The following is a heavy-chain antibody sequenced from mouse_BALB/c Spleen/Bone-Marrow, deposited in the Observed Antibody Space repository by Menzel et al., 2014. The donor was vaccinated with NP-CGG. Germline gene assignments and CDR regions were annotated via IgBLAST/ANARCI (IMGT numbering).Heavy chain of an antibody. CDR2: ISSGGSYT. CDR1: GFTFSSYA. D-gene: IGHD1-2*01. Sequence: EVKLMESGGGLVKPRGSLKLSCAASGFTFSSYAMSWVRQSPEKRLEWVAEISSGGSYTYYPDTVTGRFTISRDNAKNTLFLEMSSLRSEDTAMYYCARDHYGYYTMDYWGQGTSVTVSS. J-gene: IGHJ4*01. CDR3: ARDHYGYYTMDY. V-gene: IGHV5-9-4*01.